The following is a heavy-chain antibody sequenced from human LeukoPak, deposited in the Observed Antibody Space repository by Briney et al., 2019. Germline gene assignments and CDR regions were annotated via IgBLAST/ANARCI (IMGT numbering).Heavy chain of an antibody. CDR3: AKGAATLADGPDS. CDR2: ISSNAESA. V-gene: IGHV3-23*01. J-gene: IGHJ4*02. D-gene: IGHD6-13*01. CDR1: GFTFSAYA. Sequence: GSLRLSCAASGFTFSAYAMHWVRRAPGKGLHWVSAISSNAESAYYADSVQGRFTISRDNSKNMLYLQMDSLWAEDTAVYYCAKGAATLADGPDSWGQGTLVTVSS.